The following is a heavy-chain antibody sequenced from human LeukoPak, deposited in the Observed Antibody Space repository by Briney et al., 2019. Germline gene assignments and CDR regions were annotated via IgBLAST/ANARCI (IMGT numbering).Heavy chain of an antibody. J-gene: IGHJ5*02. CDR3: ARDSRVAHYDFWSGSTGYNWFDP. V-gene: IGHV1-69*13. Sequence: GASVKVSCKASGGTFSSYAISWVRQAPGQGLEWMGGIIPIFGTANYSQKFQGRVTITADESTSTAYMELSSLRSEDTAVYYCARDSRVAHYDFWSGSTGYNWFDPWGQGTLVTVSS. D-gene: IGHD3-3*01. CDR1: GGTFSSYA. CDR2: IIPIFGTA.